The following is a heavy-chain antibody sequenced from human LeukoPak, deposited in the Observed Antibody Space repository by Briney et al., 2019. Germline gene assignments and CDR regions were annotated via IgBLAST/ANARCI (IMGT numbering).Heavy chain of an antibody. CDR1: GYTFTSYA. CDR2: INAGNGNT. Sequence: ASVKVSCKASGYTFTSYAMHWVRQAPGQRLEWMGWINAGNGNTKYSQKFRGRVTITRDTSASTAYMELSSLRSEDTAVYYCARDPGQLVIDYWGQGTLVTVSS. J-gene: IGHJ4*02. D-gene: IGHD6-13*01. CDR3: ARDPGQLVIDY. V-gene: IGHV1-3*01.